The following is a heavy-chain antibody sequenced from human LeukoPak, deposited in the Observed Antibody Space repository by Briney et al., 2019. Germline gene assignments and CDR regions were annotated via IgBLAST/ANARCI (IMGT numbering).Heavy chain of an antibody. V-gene: IGHV3-21*01. J-gene: IGHJ4*02. D-gene: IGHD5-12*01. Sequence: GGSLRLSCAASGFTFSSYSMNWVRQAPGKGLEWVSSISSSSSYIYYADSVKGRFTISRDNAKNSLYLQMNSLRAEDTAVYYCARFDSGTTIGLDYWGQETLVTVSS. CDR1: GFTFSSYS. CDR2: ISSSSSYI. CDR3: ARFDSGTTIGLDY.